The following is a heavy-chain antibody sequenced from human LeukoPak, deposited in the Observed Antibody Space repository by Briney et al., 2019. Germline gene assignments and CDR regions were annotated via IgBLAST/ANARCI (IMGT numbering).Heavy chain of an antibody. V-gene: IGHV4-30-4*08. Sequence: PSQTLSLTCTVYGGSISSGDYYWSWIRQPPGKGLEWIGYIYYSGSTYYNPSLKSRVTISVDTSKNQFSLKLSSVTAADTAVYYCARDHEGYSSVHNQNWFDPWGQGTLVTVSS. D-gene: IGHD6-25*01. CDR3: ARDHEGYSSVHNQNWFDP. CDR2: IYYSGST. CDR1: GGSISSGDYY. J-gene: IGHJ5*02.